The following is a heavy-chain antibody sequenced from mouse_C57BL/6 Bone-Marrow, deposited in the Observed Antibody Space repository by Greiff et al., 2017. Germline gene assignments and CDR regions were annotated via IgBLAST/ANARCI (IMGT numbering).Heavy chain of an antibody. Sequence: QVQLQQPGAELVKPGASVKLSCTASGYTFTSYWMHWVKQRPGQGLEWIGMIHPNSGSTNYNEKFKSKATLTVDKSSSTAYMKLSSLTSEDSAVYYCARDGFFGSSFVDYWGQGTTLTVSS. CDR2: IHPNSGST. CDR3: ARDGFFGSSFVDY. V-gene: IGHV1-64*01. CDR1: GYTFTSYW. J-gene: IGHJ2*01. D-gene: IGHD1-1*01.